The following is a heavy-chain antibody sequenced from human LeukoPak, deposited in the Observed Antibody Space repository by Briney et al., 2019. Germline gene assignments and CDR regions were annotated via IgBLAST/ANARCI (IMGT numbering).Heavy chain of an antibody. Sequence: XETXXXXXXVSGGSISSXYXXXIRXPPGKGXEWIGYIYYSGSTNYNPSLKSRVTISVDTSKNQFSLKLSSVTAADTAVYYCARRVAAAYDYWGQGTLVTVSS. CDR1: GGSISSXY. D-gene: IGHD6-13*01. CDR3: ARRVAAAYDY. V-gene: IGHV4-59*08. CDR2: IYYSGST. J-gene: IGHJ4*02.